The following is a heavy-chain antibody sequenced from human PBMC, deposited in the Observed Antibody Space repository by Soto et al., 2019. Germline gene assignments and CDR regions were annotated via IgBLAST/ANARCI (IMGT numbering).Heavy chain of an antibody. CDR3: ARDCPDYGDYWWRELHWYFDL. CDR1: GSTFSSYS. Sequence: GGSLRLSCAASGSTFSSYSMNWVRQARGKGLEWVSYISSSSSTIYYADSVKGRFTISRDNAKNSLYLQMNSLRAEDTAVYYCARDCPDYGDYWWRELHWYFDLWGRGTLVTVSS. V-gene: IGHV3-48*01. CDR2: ISSSSSTI. J-gene: IGHJ2*01. D-gene: IGHD4-17*01.